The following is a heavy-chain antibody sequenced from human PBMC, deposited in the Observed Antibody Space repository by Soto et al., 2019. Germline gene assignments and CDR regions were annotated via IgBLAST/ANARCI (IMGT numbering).Heavy chain of an antibody. J-gene: IGHJ4*02. Sequence: GSLRLSCAASGFTFSSYSMSWVRQAPGKGLEWVSGFRTSGDGGTTYYADSVKGRFTISRDNSKNMLFLQMNSLRAEDTAIYYCAKKVNSGPGSQYFDYWGQGTLVTVSS. CDR3: AKKVNSGPGSQYFDY. CDR1: GFTFSSYS. V-gene: IGHV3-23*01. CDR2: FRTSGDGGTT. D-gene: IGHD3-10*01.